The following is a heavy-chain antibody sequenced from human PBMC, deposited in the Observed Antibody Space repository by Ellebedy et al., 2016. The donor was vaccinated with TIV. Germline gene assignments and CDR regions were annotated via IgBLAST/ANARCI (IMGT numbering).Heavy chain of an antibody. V-gene: IGHV3-23*01. CDR2: IGDTAHIT. CDR1: GFTFSSYA. Sequence: GGSLRLSXAASGFTFSSYAMTWVRQAPGKGLEWVSGIGDTAHITYYTDSVKGRFTISRDNSKNTLSLQMNSLRAEDTAVYYCVKSDCSGIFCYVVDYWGQGTLVTVSS. CDR3: VKSDCSGIFCYVVDY. D-gene: IGHD2-2*01. J-gene: IGHJ4*02.